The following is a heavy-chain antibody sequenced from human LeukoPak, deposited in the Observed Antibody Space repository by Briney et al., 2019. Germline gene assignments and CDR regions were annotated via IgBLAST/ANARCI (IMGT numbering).Heavy chain of an antibody. D-gene: IGHD2-8*01. CDR3: ARVIVLMVYARRDYDY. Sequence: GASVKVSCKASGYTFTSYDINWVRQATGQGLEWMGWISAYNGNTNYAQKLQGRVTMTTDTSTSTAYMELRSLRSDDTAVYYCARVIVLMVYARRDYDYWGQGTLVTVSS. J-gene: IGHJ4*02. V-gene: IGHV1-18*01. CDR2: ISAYNGNT. CDR1: GYTFTSYD.